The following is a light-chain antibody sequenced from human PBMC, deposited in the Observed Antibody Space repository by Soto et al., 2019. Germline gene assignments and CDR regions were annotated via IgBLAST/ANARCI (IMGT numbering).Light chain of an antibody. CDR2: EVS. Sequence: QSALTQPASVSGSPGQSITISCTGTSSDVGGYNYVSWYQQHPGKAPKLMIYEVSNRPSGVSNRFSGSKSGNTASLTISGLRAEDEADYYCSSYTSSRGVVFGGGTKLTVL. CDR3: SSYTSSRGVV. CDR1: SSDVGGYNY. V-gene: IGLV2-14*01. J-gene: IGLJ2*01.